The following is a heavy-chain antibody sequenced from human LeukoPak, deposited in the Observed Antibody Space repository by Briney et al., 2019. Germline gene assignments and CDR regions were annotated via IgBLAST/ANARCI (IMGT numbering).Heavy chain of an antibody. J-gene: IGHJ3*02. D-gene: IGHD1-26*01. CDR2: IYSNGNT. Sequence: SETLSLTCTVSGGSISSYYWSWIRQPPGKGLEWIAYIYSNGNTNSNPSLKSRVTIAVDTSQSQFSLKLSSVTAADTAVYYCARGLVGLTPHAGVFQIWGQGTRVTVSS. V-gene: IGHV4-59*01. CDR1: GGSISSYY. CDR3: ARGLVGLTPHAGVFQI.